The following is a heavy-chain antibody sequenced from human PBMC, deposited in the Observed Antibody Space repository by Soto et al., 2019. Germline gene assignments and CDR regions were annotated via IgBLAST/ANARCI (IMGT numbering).Heavy chain of an antibody. J-gene: IGHJ4*02. CDR1: GFTFSSYG. D-gene: IGHD2-2*02. V-gene: IGHV3-30*18. Sequence: PGGSLRLSCAASGFTFSSYGMHWVRQAPGKGLEWVAVISYDGSNKYYADSVKGRFTISRDNSKNTLYLQMNSLRAEDTAVYYCAKALCSSTSCYTPPYDYWGQGTLVTVSS. CDR3: AKALCSSTSCYTPPYDY. CDR2: ISYDGSNK.